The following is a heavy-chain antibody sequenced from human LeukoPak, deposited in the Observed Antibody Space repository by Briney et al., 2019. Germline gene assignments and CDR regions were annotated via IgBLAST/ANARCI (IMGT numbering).Heavy chain of an antibody. CDR2: TYSGGNT. Sequence: GGSLRLSCTASGFTVSSNYMSWIRQAPGKGLEWVSVTYSGGNTDYADSVKGRFTISRDNSKNTVYLQMNSLRAEDTAVYYCAREGGDDRYFDYWGQGTLVTVSS. J-gene: IGHJ4*02. CDR3: AREGGDDRYFDY. CDR1: GFTVSSNY. V-gene: IGHV3-66*01. D-gene: IGHD4-17*01.